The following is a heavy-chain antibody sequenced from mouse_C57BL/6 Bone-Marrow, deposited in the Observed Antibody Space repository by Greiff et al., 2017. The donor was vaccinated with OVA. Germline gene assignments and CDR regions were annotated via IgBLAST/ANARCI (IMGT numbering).Heavy chain of an antibody. D-gene: IGHD4-1*01. CDR3: AIGKVAGTHYYAMDY. CDR1: GFSLTSYG. Sequence: VKLMESGPGLVQPSQSLSITCTVSGFSLTSYGVHWVRQSPGKGLEWLGVIWSGGSTDYNAAFISRLSISKDNSKSQVFFKMNSLQADDTAIYYCAIGKVAGTHYYAMDYWGQGTSVTVSS. J-gene: IGHJ4*01. V-gene: IGHV2-2*01. CDR2: IWSGGST.